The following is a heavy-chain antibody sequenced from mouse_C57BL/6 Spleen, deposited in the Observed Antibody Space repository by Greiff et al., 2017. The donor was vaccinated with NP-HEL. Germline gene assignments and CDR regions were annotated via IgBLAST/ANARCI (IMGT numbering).Heavy chain of an antibody. Sequence: VKLQESGAELVKPGASVKLSCKASGYTFTEYTIHWVKQRSGQGLEWIGWFYPGSGSTKYNEKFKDKATLTADKSSSTVYMELSRMTSEDSAVYFCARHEGYYDYDGWFAYWGQGTLVTVSA. CDR1: GYTFTEYT. D-gene: IGHD2-4*01. CDR3: ARHEGYYDYDGWFAY. V-gene: IGHV1-62-2*01. J-gene: IGHJ3*01. CDR2: FYPGSGST.